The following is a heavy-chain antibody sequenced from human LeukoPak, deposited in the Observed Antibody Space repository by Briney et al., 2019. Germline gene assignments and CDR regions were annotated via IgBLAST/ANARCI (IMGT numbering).Heavy chain of an antibody. D-gene: IGHD3-22*01. Sequence: GGSLRLSCTASGFTFGDYAMSWFRQAPGKGLEWVGFIRSKAYGGTTEYAASVKGRFTISRDDSKSIAYLQMNSLRAEDTAVYYCAKASGYYYGDYWGQGTLVTVSS. J-gene: IGHJ4*02. V-gene: IGHV3-49*03. CDR2: IRSKAYGGTT. CDR3: AKASGYYYGDY. CDR1: GFTFGDYA.